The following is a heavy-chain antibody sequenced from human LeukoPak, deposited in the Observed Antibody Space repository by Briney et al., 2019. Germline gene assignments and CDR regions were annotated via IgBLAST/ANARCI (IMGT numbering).Heavy chain of an antibody. V-gene: IGHV3-66*01. J-gene: IGHJ4*02. D-gene: IGHD1-1*01. Sequence: GGSLRLSCAACGFIVSSTYKSWVREARGGGVGVVSVCCSGGSTYYADSVKGRVTISRDNSKNTLYLEMNSPRAEDTAVYYCASSRGLWIYYWGQGTLVTVSS. CDR2: CCSGGST. CDR3: ASSRGLWIYY. CDR1: GFIVSSTY.